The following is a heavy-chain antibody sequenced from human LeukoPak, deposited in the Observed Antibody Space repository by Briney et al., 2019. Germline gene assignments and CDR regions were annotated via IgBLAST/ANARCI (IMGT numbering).Heavy chain of an antibody. CDR1: GFTFSSYW. CDR2: IKQDGSEK. J-gene: IGHJ6*04. Sequence: GGSLRLSCAASGFTFSSYWMSWVRQAPGKGLEWVANIKQDGSEKYYVDSVKGRFTISRDNAKNSLYLQMNSLRAEDTALYYCARGYCSGGSCYSGMDVWGKGTTVTVSS. CDR3: ARGYCSGGSCYSGMDV. V-gene: IGHV3-7*03. D-gene: IGHD2-15*01.